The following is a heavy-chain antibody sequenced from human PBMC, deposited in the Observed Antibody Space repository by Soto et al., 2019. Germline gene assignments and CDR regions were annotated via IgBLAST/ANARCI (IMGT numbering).Heavy chain of an antibody. CDR2: ISAYNGNT. J-gene: IGHJ6*02. V-gene: IGHV1-18*01. CDR3: PREGGHSAVPWEDYYGMDD. D-gene: IGHD1-26*01. CDR1: GYTLTSHG. Sequence: QVQLVQSGAEVKKPGASVKVSCKASGYTLTSHGISWVRQAPGQGLEWMGWISAYNGNTNYAQKLQGRGTMTTDTSQSTAYMELRSLRPDDTAVYYGPREGGHSAVPWEDYYGMDDWGQGHTVTVSS.